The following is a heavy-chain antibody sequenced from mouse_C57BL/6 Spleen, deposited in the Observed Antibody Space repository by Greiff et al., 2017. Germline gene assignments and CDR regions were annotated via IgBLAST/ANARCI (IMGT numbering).Heavy chain of an antibody. CDR1: GYAFSSYW. J-gene: IGHJ2*01. CDR2: LYPGDGDT. V-gene: IGHV1-80*01. Sequence: VQLQQSGAELVKPGASVKISCKASGYAFSSYWMNWVKQRPGKGLEWIGQLYPGDGDTNYNGKFKGKATLTADKSSSTAYMQLSSLTSEDSAVYFCASGFYYYYFDYWGQGTTLTVSS. CDR3: ASGFYYYYFDY. D-gene: IGHD1-1*01.